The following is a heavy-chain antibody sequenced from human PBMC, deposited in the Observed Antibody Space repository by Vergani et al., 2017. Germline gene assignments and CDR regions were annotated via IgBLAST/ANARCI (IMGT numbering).Heavy chain of an antibody. V-gene: IGHV3-23*04. CDR2: ISGSGGST. D-gene: IGHD5-18*01. CDR1: GFTFSSYA. Sequence: EVQLVESGGGLVQPGRSLRLSCAASGFTFSSYAMSWVRQAPGKGLEWVSAISGSGGSTYYADSVKGRFTISRDNSKNTLYLQMNSLRAEDTAVYYCAKDRGLRNVDTAMVADYWGQGTLVTVSS. J-gene: IGHJ4*02. CDR3: AKDRGLRNVDTAMVADY.